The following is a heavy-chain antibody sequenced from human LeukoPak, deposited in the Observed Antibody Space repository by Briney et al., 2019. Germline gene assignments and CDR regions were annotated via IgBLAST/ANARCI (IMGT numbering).Heavy chain of an antibody. CDR3: AKDDYDILTGSGGFDY. V-gene: IGHV3-9*01. Sequence: GGSLRLSCAASGFTFDDYAMQWVRQAPGKGLEWVSGISWNSGSIGYADSVKGRFTISGDNAKNSLYLQMNSLRAEDTALYYCAKDDYDILTGSGGFDYWGQGTLVTVSS. J-gene: IGHJ4*02. CDR2: ISWNSGSI. D-gene: IGHD3-9*01. CDR1: GFTFDDYA.